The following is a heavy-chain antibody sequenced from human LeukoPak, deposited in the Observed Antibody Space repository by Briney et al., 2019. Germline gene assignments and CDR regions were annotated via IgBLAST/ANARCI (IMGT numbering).Heavy chain of an antibody. V-gene: IGHV3-33*01. CDR3: ARDMSGSVDAFDI. CDR1: GFTFSSYG. Sequence: GGSLRLSCAASGFTFSSYGMHWVRQAPGKGLEWVAVIWYDGSNKYYADSVKGRFTISRDNSKNTLYLQMNCLRAEDTAVYYCARDMSGSVDAFDIWGQGTMVTVSS. D-gene: IGHD1-26*01. CDR2: IWYDGSNK. J-gene: IGHJ3*02.